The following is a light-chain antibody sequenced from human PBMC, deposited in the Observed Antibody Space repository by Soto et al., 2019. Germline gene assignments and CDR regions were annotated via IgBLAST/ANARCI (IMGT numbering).Light chain of an antibody. CDR2: SDN. J-gene: IGLJ2*01. CDR1: SSNIGSHT. CDR3: AAWDDTLNAAV. V-gene: IGLV1-44*01. Sequence: QSVLTRPYSASGTPGQRVTISCSGSSSNIGSHTLNWYQQLPGSAPSLLIYSDNQRPSGVPDRFSGSTSGTSASLAISGLQSEDEAEYYCAAWDDTLNAAVFGAGTKLTVL.